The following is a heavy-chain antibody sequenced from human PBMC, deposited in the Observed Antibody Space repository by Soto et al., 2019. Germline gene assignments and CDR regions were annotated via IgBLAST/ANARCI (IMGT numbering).Heavy chain of an antibody. CDR1: GGSFRGYY. D-gene: IGHD2-8*02. CDR2: INHSGST. Sequence: QVQLQQWGAGLLKPSETLSLTCAVYGGSFRGYYWTWIRQPPGTGLEWIGEINHSGSTNYNPSLKSRVTISVDTSQNQFSLKRPSVTAADTAVYYCARDKITGLFDYWGQGTLVTVSS. V-gene: IGHV4-34*01. CDR3: ARDKITGLFDY. J-gene: IGHJ4*02.